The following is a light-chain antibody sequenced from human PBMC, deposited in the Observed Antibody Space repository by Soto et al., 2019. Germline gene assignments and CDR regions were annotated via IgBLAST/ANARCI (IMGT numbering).Light chain of an antibody. CDR3: QQYSTSPT. CDR1: QSVSSY. CDR2: DAS. Sequence: EIVLTQSPATLSLSPGERATLSCRARQSVSSYLAWYQQKPGQAPRLLIYDASNRATGIPDRFSGSGSGTDFTLTISRLEPEDFAVYYCQQYSTSPTFGEGTRLEIK. J-gene: IGKJ5*01. V-gene: IGKV3-11*01.